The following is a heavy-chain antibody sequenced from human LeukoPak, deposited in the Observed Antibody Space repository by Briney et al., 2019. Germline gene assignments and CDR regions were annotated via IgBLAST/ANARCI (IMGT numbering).Heavy chain of an antibody. V-gene: IGHV3-30*18. Sequence: GRSLRFSCAASGFTFSSYGMHWVRQAPGKGLEWVAVISYDGNNKYYADSVKGRFTISRDNSKNTLSLQMNSLRAEDTAVYYCAKDGDIAAAAYFFDYWGQGTLVTVSS. CDR2: ISYDGNNK. D-gene: IGHD6-13*01. CDR3: AKDGDIAAAAYFFDY. J-gene: IGHJ4*02. CDR1: GFTFSSYG.